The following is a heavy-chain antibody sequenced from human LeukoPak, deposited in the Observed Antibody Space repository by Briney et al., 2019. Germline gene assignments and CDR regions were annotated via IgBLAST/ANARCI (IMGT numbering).Heavy chain of an antibody. Sequence: SETLSLTCTVSGGSISSGSYYWSWIRQPAGKGLEWIGRIYTSGSTNYNPSLKSRVTISVDTSKNQFSLKLSSVTAADTAVYYCAREGLSNCTNGVCYATYDYWGQGTLVTVSS. CDR3: AREGLSNCTNGVCYATYDY. V-gene: IGHV4-61*02. J-gene: IGHJ4*02. CDR2: IYTSGST. D-gene: IGHD2-8*01. CDR1: GGSISSGSYY.